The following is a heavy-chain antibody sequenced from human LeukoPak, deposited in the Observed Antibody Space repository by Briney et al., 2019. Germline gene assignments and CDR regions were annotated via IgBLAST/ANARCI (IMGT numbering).Heavy chain of an antibody. CDR1: GFTFSSYA. CDR2: ISSNGGRT. Sequence: GGSLRLSCAASGFTFSSYAMHWVRQAPGKGLEYVSAISSNGGRTYYANSVKGRFTISRDNSKNTLYLQMGSLRAEDMAVYYCARVKIGQQLVFDYWGQGTLVTVSS. V-gene: IGHV3-64*01. CDR3: ARVKIGQQLVFDY. D-gene: IGHD6-13*01. J-gene: IGHJ4*02.